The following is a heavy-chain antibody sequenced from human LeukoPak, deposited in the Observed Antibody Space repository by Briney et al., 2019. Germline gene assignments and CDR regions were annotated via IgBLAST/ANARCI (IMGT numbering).Heavy chain of an antibody. D-gene: IGHD3-22*01. J-gene: IGHJ1*01. V-gene: IGHV3-21*01. CDR3: ARSDPQYYYDSSGYSYPLEFFQH. Sequence: PGGSLRLSRAASGFTFSSYSMNWVRQAPGKGLEWVSSISSSSSYIYYADSVKGRFTISRDNAKNSLYLQMNSLRGEDTAVYYCARSDPQYYYDSSGYSYPLEFFQHWGQGTLVTVSS. CDR1: GFTFSSYS. CDR2: ISSSSSYI.